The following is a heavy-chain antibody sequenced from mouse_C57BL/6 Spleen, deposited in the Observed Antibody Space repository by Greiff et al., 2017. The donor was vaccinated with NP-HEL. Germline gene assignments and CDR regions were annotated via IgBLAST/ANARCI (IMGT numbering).Heavy chain of an antibody. CDR3: ARGYAMYY. CDR1: GYAFSSSW. J-gene: IGHJ4*01. Sequence: QVQLQQSGPELVKPGASVKISCKASGYAFSSSWMNWVKQRPGKGLEWIGRIYPGDGDTNYNGKFKGKATLTADKSSSTAYMHRSSLTSEDSAVYFCARGYAMYYWGQGTSVTVSS. CDR2: IYPGDGDT. V-gene: IGHV1-82*01.